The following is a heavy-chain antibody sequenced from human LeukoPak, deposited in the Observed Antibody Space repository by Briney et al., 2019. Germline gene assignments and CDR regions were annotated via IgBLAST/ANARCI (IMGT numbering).Heavy chain of an antibody. J-gene: IGHJ6*03. Sequence: SETLSLTCTVSGGSISSYYWSWIRQPPGKGLEWIGYIYYSGSTKYNPSLKSRVTISVDTSKKQFSLKLSSVTAADTAVYYCARNTYCTNGVCGGYYYYYMDVWGKGTTVTVSS. CDR1: GGSISSYY. V-gene: IGHV4-59*01. CDR3: ARNTYCTNGVCGGYYYYYMDV. D-gene: IGHD2-8*01. CDR2: IYYSGST.